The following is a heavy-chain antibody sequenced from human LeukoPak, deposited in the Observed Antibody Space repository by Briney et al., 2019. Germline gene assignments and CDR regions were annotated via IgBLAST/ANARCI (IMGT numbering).Heavy chain of an antibody. CDR3: AKDPSGWVITPDY. CDR2: ISGSGGST. V-gene: IGHV3-23*01. D-gene: IGHD3-22*01. Sequence: GGSLRLSCAASGFTFSSYAMSWVRQAPGKGLEWVSAISGSGGSTYYADSVKGRFTISRDNSRNTLYLQMNSLRAEDTAVYYCAKDPSGWVITPDYWGQGTLVTVSS. J-gene: IGHJ4*02. CDR1: GFTFSSYA.